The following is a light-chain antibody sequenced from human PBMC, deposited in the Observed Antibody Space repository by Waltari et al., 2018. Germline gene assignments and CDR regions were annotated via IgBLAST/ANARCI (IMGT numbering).Light chain of an antibody. J-gene: IGKJ5*01. Sequence: DIVMTQSPDSLAVSLGERATINCTSSQSLFYSSTKKNSLAWYQQKPGQPPKLLIYWASARESGVPDRFSGSGSGTDFTLTISTLQAEDVAVYYCQQSYSTPITFGQGTRLEIK. CDR3: QQSYSTPIT. V-gene: IGKV4-1*01. CDR1: QSLFYSSTKKNS. CDR2: WAS.